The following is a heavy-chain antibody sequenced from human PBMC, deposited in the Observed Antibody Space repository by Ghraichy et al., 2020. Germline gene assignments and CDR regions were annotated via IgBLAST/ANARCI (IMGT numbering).Heavy chain of an antibody. CDR1: GGSISSRSYY. CDR3: ARQVVTARLEYFDY. D-gene: IGHD2-21*02. V-gene: IGHV4-39*01. J-gene: IGHJ4*02. Sequence: SQTLSLTCTVSGGSISSRSYYWGWIRQPPGKGLEWIESIYYSGTTYYNPSLKSRVTISVDTSKNQISLKLRSVTAADTGVYYCARQVVTARLEYFDYWGQGTLVTVSS. CDR2: IYYSGTT.